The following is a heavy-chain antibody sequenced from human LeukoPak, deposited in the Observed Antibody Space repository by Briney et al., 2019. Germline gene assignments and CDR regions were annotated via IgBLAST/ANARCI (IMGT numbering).Heavy chain of an antibody. CDR2: ISAADGTT. V-gene: IGHV1-18*01. J-gene: IGHJ4*02. D-gene: IGHD4-17*01. Sequence: ASVKVSCKASGYTFFNYGITWARQAPGQGLEYMGWISAADGTTNYAQKVQGRVTMTTDASTSTAYMELRSLRSDDTAVYYCAKCGAALTTHFSHWGQETLVTVPS. CDR1: GYTFFNYG. CDR3: AKCGAALTTHFSH.